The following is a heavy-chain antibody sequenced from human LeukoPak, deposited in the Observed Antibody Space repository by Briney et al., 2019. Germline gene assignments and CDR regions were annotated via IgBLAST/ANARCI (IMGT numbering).Heavy chain of an antibody. CDR2: INHSGST. Sequence: PSETLSLTCTVYGGTISSYYWSWIRLPPGKGLEWIGEINHSGSTNYNPSLKSRVTISVDTSKNQFSLNLSSVTAADTAVYYCARVRLGSFASDYWGQGTLVTVSS. J-gene: IGHJ4*02. CDR3: ARVRLGSFASDY. D-gene: IGHD5/OR15-5a*01. V-gene: IGHV4-34*01. CDR1: GGTISSYY.